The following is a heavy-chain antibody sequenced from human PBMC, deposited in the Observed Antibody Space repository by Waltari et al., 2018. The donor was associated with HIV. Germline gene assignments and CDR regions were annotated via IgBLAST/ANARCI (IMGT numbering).Heavy chain of an antibody. CDR3: ARDLDYGSGQTAFFDY. Sequence: EVQLVESGGGLVQPGGSLRLSCAASGFTFSSYWMSWVRQAPGKGLEWVANIKQDGSEKYYVDSVKGRFTISRDNAKNSLYLQMNSLRAEDTAVYYCARDLDYGSGQTAFFDYWGQGTLVTVSS. J-gene: IGHJ4*02. V-gene: IGHV3-7*01. CDR1: GFTFSSYW. CDR2: IKQDGSEK. D-gene: IGHD3-10*01.